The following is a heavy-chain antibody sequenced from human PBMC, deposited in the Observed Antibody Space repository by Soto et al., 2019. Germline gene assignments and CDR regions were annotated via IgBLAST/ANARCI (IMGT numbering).Heavy chain of an antibody. CDR2: VYYTGST. Sequence: SETLSLTCTVSGASTRSTDYYWSWIRQAPGKGLEWIGYVYYTGSTYYNPSLMSRLTISVDTSKNQFSLKLTSVTAAETAVYYCVRTARQGAVAPHWFDRWGQGTQVTVSS. J-gene: IGHJ5*02. CDR3: VRTARQGAVAPHWFDR. V-gene: IGHV4-30-4*01. CDR1: GASTRSTDYY. D-gene: IGHD2-21*02.